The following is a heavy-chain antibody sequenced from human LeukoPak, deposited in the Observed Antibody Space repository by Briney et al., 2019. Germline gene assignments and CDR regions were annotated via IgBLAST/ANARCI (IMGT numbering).Heavy chain of an antibody. Sequence: GGSLRLSCAASGFSFSTQRMHWVRQAPGKGLVWVSYINIDERITGYADSVKGRFTISRDNARNSLYLQMNSLRAEDTAVYYCAREDDFSSGMDVWGQGTTVIVSS. CDR3: AREDDFSSGMDV. CDR2: INIDERIT. D-gene: IGHD1-1*01. CDR1: GFSFSTQR. V-gene: IGHV3-74*01. J-gene: IGHJ6*02.